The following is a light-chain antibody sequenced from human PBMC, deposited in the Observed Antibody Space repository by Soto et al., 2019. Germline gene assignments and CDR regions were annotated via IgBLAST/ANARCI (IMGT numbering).Light chain of an antibody. CDR2: KAS. CDR3: QQYNSYSEA. V-gene: IGKV1-5*03. CDR1: QSISSW. J-gene: IGKJ1*01. Sequence: DIQMTQSPSTLSASGGERVSITCRASQSISSWLAWYHQKPGKAPKLLIYKASSLESGVPSRFSGSGSGTEFTLNISSLQPDDFATYYCQQYNSYSEAFGQGTKVDIK.